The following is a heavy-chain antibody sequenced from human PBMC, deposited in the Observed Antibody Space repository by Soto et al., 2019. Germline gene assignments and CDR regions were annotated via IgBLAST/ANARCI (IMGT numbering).Heavy chain of an antibody. V-gene: IGHV3-30*18. CDR1: GFTFSSYG. CDR3: AKVDYYDSSGPSDLDY. Sequence: GGSLRLSCAASGFTFSSYGMLWVRQAPGKGLEWVAVISYDGSNKYYADSVKGRFTISRDNSKNTLYLQMNSLRAEDTAVYYCAKVDYYDSSGPSDLDYWGQGTLVTVSS. J-gene: IGHJ4*02. D-gene: IGHD3-22*01. CDR2: ISYDGSNK.